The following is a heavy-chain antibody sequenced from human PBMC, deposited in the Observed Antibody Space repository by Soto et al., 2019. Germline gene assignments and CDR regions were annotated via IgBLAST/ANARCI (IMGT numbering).Heavy chain of an antibody. CDR2: ISYDGSNK. CDR1: GFTFSSYG. Sequence: GGSLRLSXAASGFTFSSYGMHWVRQAPGKGLELVAVISYDGSNKYYADSVKGRFTISRDNSKNTLYLQMNSLRAEDTAVYYCAKPTNNYYYDSSGYYPGAFDIWGQGTMVTVSS. J-gene: IGHJ3*02. V-gene: IGHV3-30*18. D-gene: IGHD3-22*01. CDR3: AKPTNNYYYDSSGYYPGAFDI.